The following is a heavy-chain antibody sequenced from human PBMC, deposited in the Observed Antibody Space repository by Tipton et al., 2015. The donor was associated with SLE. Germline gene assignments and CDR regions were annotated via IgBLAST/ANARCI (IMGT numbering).Heavy chain of an antibody. D-gene: IGHD3-22*01. CDR3: ARGESSGYYVDY. Sequence: SLRLSCVASGFIFSSYWMHWVRQAPGKGLVWVSRIYTDGSRTHYADSVRGRFTISRDNAKNTLYLQMNSLRAEDTAAYYCARGESSGYYVDYWGHGTLVTVSS. V-gene: IGHV3-74*01. CDR1: GFIFSSYW. J-gene: IGHJ4*01. CDR2: IYTDGSRT.